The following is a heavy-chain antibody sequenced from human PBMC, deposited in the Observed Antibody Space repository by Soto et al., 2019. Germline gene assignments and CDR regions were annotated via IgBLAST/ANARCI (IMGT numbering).Heavy chain of an antibody. CDR1: GFAISRGYY. J-gene: IGHJ4*02. CDR3: AREKVGTTFFDN. Sequence: SETLSLTCSVSGFAISRGYYWSWARQPPGKGLEWIGSIYPSVSSYHNPSLATRLRLSIDTSKNQFTLNLTSVTAADTALYFCAREKVGTTFFDNWGQGIQVTVSS. V-gene: IGHV4-38-2*02. D-gene: IGHD1-1*01. CDR2: IYPSVSS.